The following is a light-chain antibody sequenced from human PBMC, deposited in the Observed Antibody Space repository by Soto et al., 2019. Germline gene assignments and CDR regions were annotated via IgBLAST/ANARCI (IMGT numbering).Light chain of an antibody. J-gene: IGLJ1*01. CDR1: SSDVGAYNY. V-gene: IGLV2-11*01. CDR3: CSYAGSYNFV. CDR2: DVS. Sequence: QSALTQPRSVSGSPGQSVTISCTGTSSDVGAYNYVSWYQQHPGKAPKVMIYDVSKRPSGVPDRFSGSKSGTTASLTISGVQADDEADYYCCSYAGSYNFVFGSGTKVTVL.